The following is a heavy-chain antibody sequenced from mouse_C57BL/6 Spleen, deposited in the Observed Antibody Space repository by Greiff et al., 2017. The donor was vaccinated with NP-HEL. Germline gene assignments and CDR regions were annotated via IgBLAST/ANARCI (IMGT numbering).Heavy chain of an antibody. D-gene: IGHD4-1*01. Sequence: VHLVESGAELVKPGASVKISCKASGYAFSSYWMNWVKQRPGKGLEWIGQIYPGDGDTNYNGKFKGKATLTADKSSSTAYMQLSSLTSEDSAVYFCARREDWYFDYWGQGTTLTVSS. V-gene: IGHV1-80*01. CDR3: ARREDWYFDY. J-gene: IGHJ2*01. CDR2: IYPGDGDT. CDR1: GYAFSSYW.